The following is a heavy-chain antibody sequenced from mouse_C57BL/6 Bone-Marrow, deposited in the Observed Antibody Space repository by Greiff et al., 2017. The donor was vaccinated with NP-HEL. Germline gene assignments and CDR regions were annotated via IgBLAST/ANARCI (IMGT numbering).Heavy chain of an antibody. Sequence: EVKLVESGGGLVQPGGSLKLSCAASGFTFSDYGMAWVRQAPRKGPEWVAFISNLAYSIYYADTVTGRFTISRENAKNTLYLEMSSLRSEDTAMYYCARQGYYGSSYYWYFGVWGTGTTVTVSS. V-gene: IGHV5-15*01. CDR2: ISNLAYSI. CDR3: ARQGYYGSSYYWYFGV. J-gene: IGHJ1*03. CDR1: GFTFSDYG. D-gene: IGHD1-1*01.